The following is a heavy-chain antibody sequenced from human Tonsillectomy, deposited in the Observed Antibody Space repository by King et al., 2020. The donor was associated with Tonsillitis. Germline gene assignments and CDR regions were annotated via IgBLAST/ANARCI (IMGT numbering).Heavy chain of an antibody. Sequence: VQLQQWGAGLLKPSETLSLTCAVSGGSFSGYSWTWISQAPGKGLEWLGEINHSGSTNYAASLKSRVTISGDTSRNHFSLNLSSVTAADTAVYFCARGPLYDFLSGGLDYWGQGILVTVSS. V-gene: IGHV4-34*01. CDR2: INHSGST. J-gene: IGHJ4*02. D-gene: IGHD3-3*01. CDR1: GGSFSGYS. CDR3: ARGPLYDFLSGGLDY.